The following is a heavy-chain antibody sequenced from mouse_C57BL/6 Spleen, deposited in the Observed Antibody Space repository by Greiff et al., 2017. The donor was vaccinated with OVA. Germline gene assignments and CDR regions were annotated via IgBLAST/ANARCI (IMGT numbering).Heavy chain of an antibody. J-gene: IGHJ1*03. D-gene: IGHD1-1*01. V-gene: IGHV1-64*01. CDR1: GYTFTSYW. Sequence: QVQLQQPGAELVKPGASVKLSCKASGYTFTSYWMHWVKQRPGQGLEWIGMIHPNSGSTNYNEKFKSKATLTVDKSSSTAYMQLSSLTSEDSAVYYGARSTVVEDWYFDVWGTGTTVTVSS. CDR2: IHPNSGST. CDR3: ARSTVVEDWYFDV.